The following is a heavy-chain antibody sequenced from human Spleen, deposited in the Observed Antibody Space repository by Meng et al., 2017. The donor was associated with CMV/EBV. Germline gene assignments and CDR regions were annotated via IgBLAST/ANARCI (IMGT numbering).Heavy chain of an antibody. CDR2: IYHGGST. CDR3: ARYCGGDCYGFDY. CDR1: GGSISSSNL. D-gene: IGHD2-21*02. J-gene: IGHJ4*02. V-gene: IGHV4-4*02. Sequence: VSGGSISSSNLWTWVRQVPGKGLEWIGHIYHGGSTYYNPSLESRVSMSLDMSKNQFSLKLRSVTAADTAVYYCARYCGGDCYGFDYWGQGTLVTVSS.